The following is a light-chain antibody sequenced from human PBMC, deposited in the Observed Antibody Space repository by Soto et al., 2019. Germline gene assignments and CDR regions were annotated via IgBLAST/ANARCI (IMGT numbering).Light chain of an antibody. CDR3: CSYAGSSLNYV. Sequence: QSVLTQPASVSGSPGQSITISCTGTSSDVGSYNLVSWYQQHPGKAPKLMIYEVSKRPSGVSNRFSGSKSGNTASLTISGLQAEDEADYYCCSYAGSSLNYVFVPGTKVTV. V-gene: IGLV2-23*02. CDR1: SSDVGSYNL. J-gene: IGLJ1*01. CDR2: EVS.